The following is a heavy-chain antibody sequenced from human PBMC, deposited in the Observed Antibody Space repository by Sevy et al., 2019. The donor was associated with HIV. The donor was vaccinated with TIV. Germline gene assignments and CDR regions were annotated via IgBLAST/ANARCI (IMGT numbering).Heavy chain of an antibody. D-gene: IGHD6-6*01. Sequence: GGSLRLSCAVSGFNFSTYGMHWVRQAPGKGLERVAVIWDDETNKYYADSVKGRFTITRDNSANMLYLQMNFLRVDDTAMYFCAKDRQSGSSSSDYWGQGILVTVSS. J-gene: IGHJ4*02. V-gene: IGHV3-33*06. CDR3: AKDRQSGSSSSDY. CDR2: IWDDETNK. CDR1: GFNFSTYG.